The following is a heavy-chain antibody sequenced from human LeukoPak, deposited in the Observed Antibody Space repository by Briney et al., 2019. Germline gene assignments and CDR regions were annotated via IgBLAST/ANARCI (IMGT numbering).Heavy chain of an antibody. J-gene: IGHJ3*02. D-gene: IGHD3-22*01. V-gene: IGHV1-69*06. Sequence: SVKVSCKASGGTFSSYAISWVRQAPGQGLEWMGRIIPIFGTANYAQKFQGRVTITADKSTSTAYMELSSLRSEDTAVYYCARTLRYYYDSSGYQYDAFDIWGQETMVTVSS. CDR1: GGTFSSYA. CDR3: ARTLRYYYDSSGYQYDAFDI. CDR2: IIPIFGTA.